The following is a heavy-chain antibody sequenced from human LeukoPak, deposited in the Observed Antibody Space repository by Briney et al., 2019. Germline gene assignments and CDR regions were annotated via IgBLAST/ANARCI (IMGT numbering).Heavy chain of an antibody. D-gene: IGHD6-13*01. J-gene: IGHJ4*02. V-gene: IGHV3-20*04. CDR3: ARGGWQQLSDY. CDR2: INWNGGSI. CDR1: GFTFDDYG. Sequence: GGSLRLSCAASGFTFDDYGMSWVRQAPGKGLEWVSGINWNGGSIGHADSVKGRFTISRDNAKDSLYLQMNSLRAEDTAVYYCARGGWQQLSDYWGQGTLVTVSS.